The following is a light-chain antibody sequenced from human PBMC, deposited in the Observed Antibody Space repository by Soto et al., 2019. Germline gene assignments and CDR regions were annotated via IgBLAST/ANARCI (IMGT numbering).Light chain of an antibody. CDR2: GAS. Sequence: EIVMTQSPATLSVSPGERATLSCRASQSVGSNLAWYQQKPGQAPRLLIYGASTRATGIPANFSGSGSGTEFTLGISSLQSEDFAVYYCQQYNSWPLTFGPGTKVDIK. V-gene: IGKV3-15*01. CDR1: QSVGSN. J-gene: IGKJ3*01. CDR3: QQYNSWPLT.